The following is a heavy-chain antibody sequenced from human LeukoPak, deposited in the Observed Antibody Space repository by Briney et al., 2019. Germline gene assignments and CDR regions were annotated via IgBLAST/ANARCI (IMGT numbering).Heavy chain of an antibody. CDR2: IYYSGSI. CDR3: ARDDGRRYGSRIYHYMDV. Sequence: SETLSLTCTVSGGSISTYFWTWIRQPPGKGLEWIGYIYYSGSINYNPSLKSRVTISVDTSKDQFSLKLSSVTAADTAVYYCARDDGRRYGSRIYHYMDVWGKGTTVTVSS. D-gene: IGHD5-24*01. V-gene: IGHV4-59*01. J-gene: IGHJ6*03. CDR1: GGSISTYF.